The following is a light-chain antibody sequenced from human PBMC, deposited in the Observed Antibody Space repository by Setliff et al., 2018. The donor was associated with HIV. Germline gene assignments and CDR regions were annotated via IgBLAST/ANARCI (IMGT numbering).Light chain of an antibody. CDR3: CSYAVIPPYV. V-gene: IGLV2-11*01. CDR1: SSDVGLYSY. J-gene: IGLJ1*01. Sequence: QSVLAQPRSVSGSPGQSVTISRTGTSSDVGLYSYVSWYQQRPGKAPKLIIYDVIKRPSGVPDRFSGSKSGNTASLTISGLQAEDEADYYCCSYAVIPPYVFGTGTKVTVL. CDR2: DVI.